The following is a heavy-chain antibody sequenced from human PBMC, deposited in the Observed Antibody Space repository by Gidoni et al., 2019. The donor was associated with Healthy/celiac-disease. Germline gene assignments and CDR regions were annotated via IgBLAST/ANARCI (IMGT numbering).Heavy chain of an antibody. Sequence: VRQAPGKGLEYVSAISSNGGSTYYADSVKGRFTISRDNSKNTLYLQMSSLRAEDTAVYYCVKDRPYSSGWDDAFDIWGQGTMVTVSS. CDR3: VKDRPYSSGWDDAFDI. V-gene: IGHV3-64D*08. J-gene: IGHJ3*02. CDR2: ISSNGGST. D-gene: IGHD6-19*01.